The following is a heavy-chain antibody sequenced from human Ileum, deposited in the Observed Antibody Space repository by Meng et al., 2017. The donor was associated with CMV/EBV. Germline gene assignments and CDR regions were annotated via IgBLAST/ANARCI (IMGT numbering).Heavy chain of an antibody. D-gene: IGHD3-10*01. CDR2: IYSGQST. CDR1: GFGVSGNY. Sequence: GESLKISCAASGFGVSGNYMSWVRQAPGKGLEWVSVIYSGQSTNYRESVKGRFTISRDSSKNTLYLQMNSLRPEDTAVYYCARLGFGERTFDFWGRGTLVTVSS. V-gene: IGHV3-66*02. J-gene: IGHJ4*02. CDR3: ARLGFGERTFDF.